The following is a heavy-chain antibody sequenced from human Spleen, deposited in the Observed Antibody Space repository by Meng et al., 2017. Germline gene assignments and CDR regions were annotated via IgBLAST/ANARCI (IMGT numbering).Heavy chain of an antibody. Sequence: QVLLHQCGPGLLKPSATLSLTCIFSGGSYSDSYWSWIRQPPGKGLEWIGEINHSGSTNYNPSLESRATISVDTSQNNLSLKLSSVTAADSAVYYCARGPTTMAHDFDYWGQGTLVTVSS. CDR2: INHSGST. CDR3: ARGPTTMAHDFDY. D-gene: IGHD4-11*01. CDR1: GGSYSDSY. J-gene: IGHJ4*02. V-gene: IGHV4-34*01.